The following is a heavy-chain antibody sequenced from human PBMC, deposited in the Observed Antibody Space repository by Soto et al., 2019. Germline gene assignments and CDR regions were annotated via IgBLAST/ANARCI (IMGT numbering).Heavy chain of an antibody. D-gene: IGHD2-15*01. CDR1: GYTFTSYG. CDR3: ARGYCSGGSCWTFDY. J-gene: IGHJ4*02. CDR2: ISAYNGNT. V-gene: IGHV1-18*01. Sequence: KVSCKASGYTFTSYGISWVRQAPGQGLEWMGWISAYNGNTNYAQKLQGRVTMTTDTSTSTAYMELRSLRSDDTAVYYCARGYCSGGSCWTFDYWGQGTLVTVSS.